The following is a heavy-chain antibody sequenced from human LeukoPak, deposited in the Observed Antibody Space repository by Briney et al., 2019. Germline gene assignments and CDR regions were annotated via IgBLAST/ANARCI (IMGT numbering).Heavy chain of an antibody. CDR3: TRGGSMVRGVL. D-gene: IGHD3-10*01. CDR1: GFIVNSDF. V-gene: IGHV3-53*01. J-gene: IGHJ4*02. CDR2: MNSGGST. Sequence: GGSLRLSCVASGFIVNSDFMNWVRQAPGKGLEWVSAMNSGGSTFYADSVKGRFIISRDKSRNTLYLQMNSLSVDDTAVYYCTRGGSMVRGVLWGQGTLVTVSS.